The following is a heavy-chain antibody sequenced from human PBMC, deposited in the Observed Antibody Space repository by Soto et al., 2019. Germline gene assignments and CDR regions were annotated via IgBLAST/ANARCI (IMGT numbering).Heavy chain of an antibody. D-gene: IGHD7-27*01. CDR1: VYTFTIYS. V-gene: IGHV1-3*04. CDR2: FNIGNGNT. CDR3: ARDSWGFDY. J-gene: IGHJ4*02. Sequence: ASVNCSCKTSVYTFTIYSMHWVRQAPGQRLEWVGWFNIGNGNTEFSQKFQGRVTITRDTSASTDYMELSSLTSEDTAVYYCARDSWGFDYWGQGTLVTVSS.